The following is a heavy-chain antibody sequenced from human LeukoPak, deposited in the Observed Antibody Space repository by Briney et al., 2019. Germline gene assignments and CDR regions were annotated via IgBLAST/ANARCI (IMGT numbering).Heavy chain of an antibody. CDR3: AREGSSGVATVDAFDI. V-gene: IGHV3-53*01. CDR1: GFTLSSNY. J-gene: IGHJ3*02. Sequence: GGSPRPSCAASGFTLSSNYMSWVRHAPGKGLEWVSVIYSGGSTYYADSVKGRFTISRDNSKSTLYIQMSSLRAEDTAVYYCAREGSSGVATVDAFDICGQGTMFTVSS. CDR2: IYSGGST. D-gene: IGHD3-16*01.